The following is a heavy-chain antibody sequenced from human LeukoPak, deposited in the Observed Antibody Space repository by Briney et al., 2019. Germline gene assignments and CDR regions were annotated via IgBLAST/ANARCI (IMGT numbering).Heavy chain of an antibody. CDR2: IYYSGST. D-gene: IGHD5-18*01. J-gene: IGHJ6*02. CDR3: ATTFGGYSYGYNYYYGMDV. V-gene: IGHV4-31*03. CDR1: GGSISSGGYY. Sequence: SETLSLTCTVSGGSISSGGYYWSWIRQHPGKGLEWIGYIYYSGSTYYNPSLKSRVTISVDTSKNQFSLKLSSVTAADTAVYYCATTFGGYSYGYNYYYGMDVWGQGTTVTVSS.